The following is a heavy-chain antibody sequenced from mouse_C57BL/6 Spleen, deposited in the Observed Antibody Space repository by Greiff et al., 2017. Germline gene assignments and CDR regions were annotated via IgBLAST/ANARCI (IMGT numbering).Heavy chain of an antibody. J-gene: IGHJ4*01. V-gene: IGHV1-64*01. D-gene: IGHD4-1*01. CDR2: IHPNSGST. CDR3: ARSGRDYYAMDY. Sequence: QVQLKQPGAELVKPGASVKLSCKASGYTFTSYWMHWVKQRPGQGLEWIGMIHPNSGSTNYNEKFKSKATLTVDKSSSTAYMQLSSLTSEDSAVYYCARSGRDYYAMDYWGQGTSVTVSS. CDR1: GYTFTSYW.